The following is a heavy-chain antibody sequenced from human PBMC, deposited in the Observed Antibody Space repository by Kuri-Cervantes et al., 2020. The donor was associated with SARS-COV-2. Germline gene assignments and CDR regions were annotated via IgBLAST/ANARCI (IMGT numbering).Heavy chain of an antibody. Sequence: GESLKISCAASGFTFSSYWMHWVRQAPGKGLVWVSRINSDGSSTTYADSVKGRFTISRDNAENTLYLQMDSLRAEDTAVYYCARRLQGMVYESYYYGMDVWGQGTTVTVSS. J-gene: IGHJ6*02. CDR3: ARRLQGMVYESYYYGMDV. CDR1: GFTFSSYW. CDR2: INSDGSST. V-gene: IGHV3-74*01. D-gene: IGHD2-8*01.